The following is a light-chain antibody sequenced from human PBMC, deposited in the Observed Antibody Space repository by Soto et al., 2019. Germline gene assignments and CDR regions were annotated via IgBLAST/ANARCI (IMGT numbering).Light chain of an antibody. CDR1: QGISSY. J-gene: IGKJ4*01. CDR3: QQLNTYPLT. Sequence: DSQLTQSPSFLSASVGDRVTITCRASQGISSYLAWYQQKPGKAPKLLIYGASTLQSGVPSRFSGSGSGTDFTLTISSLQPEDSATYCCQQLNTYPLTFGGGTMVEIK. V-gene: IGKV1-9*01. CDR2: GAS.